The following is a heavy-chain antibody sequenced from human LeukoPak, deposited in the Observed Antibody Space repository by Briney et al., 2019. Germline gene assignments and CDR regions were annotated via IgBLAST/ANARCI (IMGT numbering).Heavy chain of an antibody. CDR2: INHSGST. Sequence: PSETLSLTCAVYGGSFSGYYWSWIRQPPGKGLEWIGEINHSGSTNYNPSLKSRVTISVDTSKNQFSLKLSSVTAADTAVYYCARGNGVSGYSDDWFDPWGQGILVTVSS. CDR1: GGSFSGYY. V-gene: IGHV4-34*01. D-gene: IGHD6-25*01. J-gene: IGHJ5*02. CDR3: ARGNGVSGYSDDWFDP.